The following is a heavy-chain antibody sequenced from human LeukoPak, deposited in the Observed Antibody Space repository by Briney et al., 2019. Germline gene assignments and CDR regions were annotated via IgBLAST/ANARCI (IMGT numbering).Heavy chain of an antibody. CDR1: GGSFSGYY. CDR3: ARGHIAAAGAAGY. CDR2: INHSGST. Sequence: PSETLSLTCAVYGGSFSGYYWSWIRQPPGKGVEGIGEINHSGSTNYNPSLKSRVTISVDTSKNQFSLKLSSVTAADTAVYYCARGHIAAAGAAGYWGQGTLVTVSS. V-gene: IGHV4-34*01. D-gene: IGHD6-13*01. J-gene: IGHJ4*02.